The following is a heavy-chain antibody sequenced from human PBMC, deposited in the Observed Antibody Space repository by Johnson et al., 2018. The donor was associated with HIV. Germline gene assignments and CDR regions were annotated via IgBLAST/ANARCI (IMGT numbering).Heavy chain of an antibody. CDR2: INWNGGST. Sequence: VQLVESGGGVVRPGGSLRLSCAASGFTFNDYGMSWVRQAPGKGLEWVSGINWNGGSTDYADSVKGRFTISRDNVKNSLYLEMKSLRAEDTALYYCARVGGYCSGGSCYSDAFDIWGQGTMVTVSS. CDR1: GFTFNDYG. D-gene: IGHD2-15*01. V-gene: IGHV3-20*04. CDR3: ARVGGYCSGGSCYSDAFDI. J-gene: IGHJ3*02.